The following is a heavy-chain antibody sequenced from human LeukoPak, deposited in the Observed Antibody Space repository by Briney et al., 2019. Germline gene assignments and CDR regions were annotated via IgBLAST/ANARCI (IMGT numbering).Heavy chain of an antibody. CDR1: GYTFTGYY. J-gene: IGHJ4*02. CDR3: ARGSVYYYDSSGYYYFDY. V-gene: IGHV1-2*02. CDR2: INPNSGGT. D-gene: IGHD3-22*01. Sequence: ASVKVSCKASGYTFTGYYMHWVRQAPGQGLEWMGWINPNSGGTNYAQKLQGRVTMTRDTSISTAYMELSRLRSDDTAVYYCARGSVYYYDSSGYYYFDYWGQGTLVTVSS.